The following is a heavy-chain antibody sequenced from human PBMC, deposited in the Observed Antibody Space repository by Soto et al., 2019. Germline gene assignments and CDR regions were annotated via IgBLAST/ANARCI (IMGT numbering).Heavy chain of an antibody. Sequence: GESLKISCXGSGYSFTNYWISWVRQMPGKGLEWMGRIDPSDSYTNYSPSFQGHVTVSADKSIRTAYLQWSSLKASDTAMYYCARLDHGGNSYYFDYWGQGTLVTVSS. V-gene: IGHV5-10-1*01. CDR2: IDPSDSYT. CDR1: GYSFTNYW. J-gene: IGHJ4*02. CDR3: ARLDHGGNSYYFDY. D-gene: IGHD4-17*01.